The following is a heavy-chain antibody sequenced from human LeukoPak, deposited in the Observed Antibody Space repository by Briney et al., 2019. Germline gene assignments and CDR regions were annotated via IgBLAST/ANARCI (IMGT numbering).Heavy chain of an antibody. J-gene: IGHJ4*02. CDR2: IYYSGST. CDR3: ARVDCSGGSCYFDY. D-gene: IGHD2-15*01. Sequence: PSETLSLTCTVSGGSISRYYWSWIRQPPGKGLEWIGYIYYSGSTNYNPSLKSRVTISVDTSKNQFSLKLSSVTAADTAVYYCARVDCSGGSCYFDYWGQGTLVTVSS. CDR1: GGSISRYY. V-gene: IGHV4-59*01.